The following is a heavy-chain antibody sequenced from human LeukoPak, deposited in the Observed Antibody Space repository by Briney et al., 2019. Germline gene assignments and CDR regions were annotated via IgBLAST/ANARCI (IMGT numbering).Heavy chain of an antibody. CDR2: IWYDGSNK. CDR3: ARAPGYYGSGSYYYPYYGMDV. J-gene: IGHJ6*02. D-gene: IGHD3-10*01. Sequence: GGSLRLSCAASGFTFSSYGMHWVRQAPGKGLEWVAVIWYDGSNKYYADSVKGRFTISRDNSKNTLYLQMNSPRAEDTAVFYCARAPGYYGSGSYYYPYYGMDVWGQGTTVTVSS. CDR1: GFTFSSYG. V-gene: IGHV3-33*01.